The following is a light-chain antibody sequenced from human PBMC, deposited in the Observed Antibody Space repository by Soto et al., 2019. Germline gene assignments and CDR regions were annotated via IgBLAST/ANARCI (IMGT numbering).Light chain of an antibody. CDR3: RQGTHWNLT. CDR2: KVS. CDR1: QSLVHSSGITY. Sequence: DAVMTQSPLSLPVTLGQPASISCRSSQSLVHSSGITYLNWYLQRAGQTPMRLIYKVSNRDSGVQERVSGSGSGRDFTVNLSRVEAEDVGIYDCRQGTHWNLTFGQGTKLVIK. V-gene: IGKV2-30*02. J-gene: IGKJ2*01.